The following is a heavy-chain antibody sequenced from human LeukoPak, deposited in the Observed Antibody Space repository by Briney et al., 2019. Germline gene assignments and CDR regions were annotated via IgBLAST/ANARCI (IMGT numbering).Heavy chain of an antibody. Sequence: PSETLSLTCTVSGGSISSYYWSWIRQPPGKGLEWIGFIFYSGTTNYNPSLKSRVTISVDTSKNQFSLKLSSVTAADTAVYYCAREESQYHNWFDPWGQGTLVTVSS. J-gene: IGHJ5*02. CDR3: AREESQYHNWFDP. V-gene: IGHV4-59*01. CDR2: IFYSGTT. CDR1: GGSISSYY. D-gene: IGHD4-11*01.